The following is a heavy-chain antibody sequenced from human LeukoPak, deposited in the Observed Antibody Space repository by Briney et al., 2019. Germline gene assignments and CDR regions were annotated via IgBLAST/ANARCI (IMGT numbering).Heavy chain of an antibody. V-gene: IGHV3-21*01. J-gene: IGHJ4*02. Sequence: GGSLRLSCAASGFTFSSSAMNWVRQAPGKGLEWVSSINNVASHIYYAHSVKGRFTISRDNAKNSLYLQMNSLSDEDTAVYYCARDPTQYLRYDHFDYWGQGTLVTVSS. CDR2: INNVASHI. D-gene: IGHD5/OR15-5a*01. CDR1: GFTFSSSA. CDR3: ARDPTQYLRYDHFDY.